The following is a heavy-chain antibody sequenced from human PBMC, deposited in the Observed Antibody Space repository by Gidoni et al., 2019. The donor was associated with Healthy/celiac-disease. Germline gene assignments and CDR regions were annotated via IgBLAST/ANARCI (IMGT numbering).Heavy chain of an antibody. J-gene: IGHJ4*02. CDR2: IKSKTDGGTT. D-gene: IGHD4-17*01. CDR3: TTINDYGDYWCDY. V-gene: IGHV3-15*07. CDR1: GFTFSNAW. Sequence: EVQLVESGGGLVKPGGSLRLSCAASGFTFSNAWMNWVRQAPGKGLEWVGRIKSKTDGGTTDYAAPVKGRFTISRDDSKNTLYLQMNSLKTEDTAVYYCTTINDYGDYWCDYWGQGTLVTVSS.